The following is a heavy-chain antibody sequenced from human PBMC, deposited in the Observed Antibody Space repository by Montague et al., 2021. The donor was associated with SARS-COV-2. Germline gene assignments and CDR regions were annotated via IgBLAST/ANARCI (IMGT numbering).Heavy chain of an antibody. J-gene: IGHJ4*02. Sequence: SETLSLTCTVSGGSISSSSYYWGWIRQPPGKGLEWIGSIYYSGSTYYNPSLKSRVTISVDTSKNQFSLKLSSVTAADTAVYYCARHAGKRITIFGVVKGQYYFDXWGQGILVTVSS. D-gene: IGHD3-3*01. V-gene: IGHV4-39*01. CDR3: ARHAGKRITIFGVVKGQYYFDX. CDR1: GGSISSSSYY. CDR2: IYYSGST.